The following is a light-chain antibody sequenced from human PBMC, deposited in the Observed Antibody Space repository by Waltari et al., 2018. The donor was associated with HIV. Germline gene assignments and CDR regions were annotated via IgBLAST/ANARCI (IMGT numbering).Light chain of an antibody. CDR3: ATWADRPSGPVV. Sequence: QSVLTQPPSASGTPGQRVTISCSGSSSNVHWYQKLPGTAPKLLIFRNNQRASGVPDRFSGSKSGTSASLVISGLRSEDEADYYCATWADRPSGPVVFCGGTKVTVL. V-gene: IGLV1-47*01. CDR1: SSN. J-gene: IGLJ2*01. CDR2: RNN.